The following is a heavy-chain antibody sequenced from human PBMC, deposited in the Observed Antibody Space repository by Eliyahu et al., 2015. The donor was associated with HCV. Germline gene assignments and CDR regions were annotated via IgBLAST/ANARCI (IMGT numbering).Heavy chain of an antibody. CDR2: ISHDGSNR. CDR1: GFVXXGYA. Sequence: QEQLVESGGGEVQAGTSLRLSCEASGFVXXGYAMQWXRHSPGKGLEGVAVISHDGSNRYYAASVRGRFFISRDNSGSALSLQMNSLRVDDSAVYYCAKAALSYYDWAHLDLWGQGVRVTVSS. V-gene: IGHV3-30*18. D-gene: IGHD3-9*01. J-gene: IGHJ5*02. CDR3: AKAALSYYDWAHLDL.